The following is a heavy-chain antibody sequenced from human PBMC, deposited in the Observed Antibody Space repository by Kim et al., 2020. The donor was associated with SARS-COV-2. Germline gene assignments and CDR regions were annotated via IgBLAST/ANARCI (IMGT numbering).Heavy chain of an antibody. CDR2: IYTSGST. CDR1: GGSISSYY. J-gene: IGHJ4*02. Sequence: SETLSLTCTVSGGSISSYYWSWIRQPAGKGLEWIGRIYTSGSTNYNPSLKSRVTMSVDTSKNQFSLKLSSVTAADTAVYYCAGRVRRSRAGGSYHYYFDYWGQGTLVTVSS. CDR3: AGRVRRSRAGGSYHYYFDY. D-gene: IGHD1-26*01. V-gene: IGHV4-4*07.